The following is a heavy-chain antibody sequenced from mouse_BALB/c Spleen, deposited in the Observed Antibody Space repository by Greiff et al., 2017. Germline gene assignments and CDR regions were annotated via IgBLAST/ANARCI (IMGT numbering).Heavy chain of an antibody. V-gene: IGHV5-17*02. J-gene: IGHJ4*01. CDR1: GFTFSSFG. Sequence: EVMLVESGGGLVQPGGSRKLSCAASGFTFSSFGMHWVRQAPEKGLEWVAYISSGSSTIYYADTVKGRFTISRDNPKNTLFLQMTSLRSEDTAMYYCARSELGCYAMDYWGQGTSVTVSS. CDR3: ARSELGCYAMDY. CDR2: ISSGSSTI. D-gene: IGHD4-1*01.